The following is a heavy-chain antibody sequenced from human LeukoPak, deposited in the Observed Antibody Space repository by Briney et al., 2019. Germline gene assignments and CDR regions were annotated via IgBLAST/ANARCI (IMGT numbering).Heavy chain of an antibody. Sequence: ASVKVSCKASGYTFTSYDINWVRQATGQGLEWMGWMNPNSGNTGYAQKFQGRVTMTRNTSISTAYMELSSLRSEDTAVYYCARGRKRYVGIAAADFDYWGQGTLDTVSS. CDR1: GYTFTSYD. J-gene: IGHJ4*02. D-gene: IGHD6-13*01. CDR2: MNPNSGNT. CDR3: ARGRKRYVGIAAADFDY. V-gene: IGHV1-8*01.